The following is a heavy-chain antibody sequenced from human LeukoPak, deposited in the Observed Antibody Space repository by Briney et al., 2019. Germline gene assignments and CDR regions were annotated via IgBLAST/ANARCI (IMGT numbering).Heavy chain of an antibody. Sequence: ASVKVSCKASGYTFTGYYMHWVRQAPGQGLEWMGRINPNSGGTNYAQKFQGRVTMTRDTSISKAYMELSSLRSDDTAVYYCARYERGYCSGGSCYSTDYWGQGTLVTVSS. V-gene: IGHV1-2*06. CDR2: INPNSGGT. D-gene: IGHD2-15*01. CDR1: GYTFTGYY. J-gene: IGHJ4*02. CDR3: ARYERGYCSGGSCYSTDY.